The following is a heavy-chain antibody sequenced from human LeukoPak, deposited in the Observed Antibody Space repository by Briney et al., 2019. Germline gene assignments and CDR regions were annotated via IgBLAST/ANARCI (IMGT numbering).Heavy chain of an antibody. Sequence: ASVKVSCKASGYTFTSYDINWVRQATGQGLEWMGWMNPNSGNTGYAQKFQGRVAMTRNNSISTAYMELSSLRSEDTAVYYCARSYGSGSYYNVSDDWFDPWGQGTLVTVSS. CDR1: GYTFTSYD. V-gene: IGHV1-8*01. J-gene: IGHJ5*02. CDR2: MNPNSGNT. D-gene: IGHD3-10*01. CDR3: ARSYGSGSYYNVSDDWFDP.